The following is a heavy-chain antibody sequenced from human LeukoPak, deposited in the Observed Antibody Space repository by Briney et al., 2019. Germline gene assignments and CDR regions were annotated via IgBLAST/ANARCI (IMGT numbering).Heavy chain of an antibody. CDR1: RFTFSSYS. V-gene: IGHV3-21*01. D-gene: IGHD6-13*01. CDR2: ISSSSYI. J-gene: IGHJ4*02. Sequence: GGSLRLSCAASRFTFSSYSMNWVRQAPGKGLEWVSSISSSSYIYYADSVKGRFTISRDNAKNSLYLQMNSLRAEDTAVYYCAREEIAAAGTCDYWGQGTLVTVSS. CDR3: AREEIAAAGTCDY.